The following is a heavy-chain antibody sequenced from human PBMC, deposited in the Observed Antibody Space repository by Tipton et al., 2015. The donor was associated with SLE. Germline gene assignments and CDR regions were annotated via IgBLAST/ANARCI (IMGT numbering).Heavy chain of an antibody. CDR2: IYPGDSDT. CDR3: ARGVCWLPPDYYYYMDF. Sequence: QLVQSGAEVKKPGESLKISCKGSGYSFISYWIGWVRQMPGKGLEWMGIIYPGDSDTRYSPSFQGQVTISADKSISTAYLQWSSLKATDPAMYYCARGVCWLPPDYYYYMDFWGKGTTVTFSS. CDR1: GYSFISYW. J-gene: IGHJ6*03. V-gene: IGHV5-51*03. D-gene: IGHD5-12*01.